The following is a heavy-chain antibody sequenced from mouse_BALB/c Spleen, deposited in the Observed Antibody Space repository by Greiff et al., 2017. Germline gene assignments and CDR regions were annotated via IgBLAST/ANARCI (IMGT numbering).Heavy chain of an antibody. V-gene: IGHV2-6-7*01. CDR3: ARDRGTGTGYYFDY. D-gene: IGHD4-1*01. J-gene: IGHJ2*01. Sequence: QVQLKESGPGLVAPSQSLSITCTVSGFSLTGYGVNWVRQPPGKGLEWLGMIWGDGSTDYNSALKSRLSISKDNSKSQVFLKMNSLQTDDTARYYCARDRGTGTGYYFDYWGQGTTLTVSS. CDR2: IWGDGST. CDR1: GFSLTGYG.